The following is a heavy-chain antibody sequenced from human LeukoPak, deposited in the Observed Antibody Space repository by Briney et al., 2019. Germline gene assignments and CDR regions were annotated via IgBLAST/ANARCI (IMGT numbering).Heavy chain of an antibody. Sequence: AGGSLRLSCAASGFTVSSKHMGWVRQAPGKGLDWVLSIYSGGSIYFADSVKGRFTISRDNSENTLYLQMNSLRAEDTAVYYCATPRIVGATTSFDYWGQGTLVTVSS. V-gene: IGHV3-53*01. CDR3: ATPRIVGATTSFDY. J-gene: IGHJ4*02. CDR1: GFTVSSKH. CDR2: IYSGGSI. D-gene: IGHD1-26*01.